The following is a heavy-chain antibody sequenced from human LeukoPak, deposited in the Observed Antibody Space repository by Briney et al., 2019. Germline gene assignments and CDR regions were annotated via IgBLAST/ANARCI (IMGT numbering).Heavy chain of an antibody. V-gene: IGHV1-24*01. CDR1: GYTLTELS. CDR3: ATVVAVATFDY. Sequence: GASVKVSCKVSGYTLTELSMHWARQAPGKGLEWMGRFDPEDGETIYAQKFQGRVTMTEDTSTDTAYMDLSSLRSEDTAMYHCATVVAVATFDYWGQGTLVTVSS. D-gene: IGHD6-19*01. CDR2: FDPEDGET. J-gene: IGHJ4*02.